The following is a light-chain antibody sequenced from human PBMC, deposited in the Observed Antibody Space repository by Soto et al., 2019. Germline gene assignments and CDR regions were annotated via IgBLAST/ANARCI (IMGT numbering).Light chain of an antibody. CDR2: TAS. J-gene: IGKJ1*01. V-gene: IGKV1-27*01. CDR3: QNYDSAPWT. CDR1: RDITDY. Sequence: DIPMTQSPSSLSASVGDRVTITCRASRDITDYLAWYQQKPGQVPKLLVYTASTLQSGVPSRFTASGSGTDFTLTITGLQPEDFATYYCQNYDSAPWTFGQGTKVDIK.